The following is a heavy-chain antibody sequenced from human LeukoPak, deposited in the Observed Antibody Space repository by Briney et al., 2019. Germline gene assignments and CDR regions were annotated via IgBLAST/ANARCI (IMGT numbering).Heavy chain of an antibody. CDR3: ARNRYFDY. D-gene: IGHD2/OR15-2a*01. V-gene: IGHV3-23*01. CDR2: ISDNGGST. CDR1: GFTFSSYA. J-gene: IGHJ4*02. Sequence: GGSLRLSCAASGFTFSSYAMSWVRQAPGKGLEWVSVISDNGGSTYYADSVEGRFTISRDNSKNSLYLQMNSLRAEDTAVYYCARNRYFDYWGQGTLVTVSS.